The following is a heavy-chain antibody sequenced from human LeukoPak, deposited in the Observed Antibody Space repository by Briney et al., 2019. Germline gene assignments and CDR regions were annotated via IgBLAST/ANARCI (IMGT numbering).Heavy chain of an antibody. V-gene: IGHV1-18*01. CDR3: ARSYYGSGSYLGYYYYGMDV. D-gene: IGHD3-10*01. Sequence: GASVKVSCKAYGYTFTSYGISWVRQAPGQGLEWMGWISAYNGNTNYAQKLQGRVTMTTDTSTSTAYMELRSLRSDDTAVYYCARSYYGSGSYLGYYYYGMDVWGQGTTVTVSS. CDR1: GYTFTSYG. CDR2: ISAYNGNT. J-gene: IGHJ6*02.